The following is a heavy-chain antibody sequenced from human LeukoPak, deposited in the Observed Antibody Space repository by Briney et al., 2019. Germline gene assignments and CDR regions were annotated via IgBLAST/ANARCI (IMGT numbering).Heavy chain of an antibody. CDR3: ARERVSSSSSFGWFDP. V-gene: IGHV1-2*02. CDR2: IHPSGGT. D-gene: IGHD6-6*01. Sequence: ASVKVSCKASGYTFTGYYLHWVRQAPGQGLEWMGWIHPSGGTNYAQKFRGRVTMTRDTSISTAYMELSRLRSDDTAVYYCARERVSSSSSFGWFDPWGQGTLVTVSS. J-gene: IGHJ5*02. CDR1: GYTFTGYY.